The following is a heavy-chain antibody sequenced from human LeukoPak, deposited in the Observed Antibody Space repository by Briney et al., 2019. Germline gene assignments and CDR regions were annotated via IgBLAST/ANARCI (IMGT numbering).Heavy chain of an antibody. CDR3: ARGLSVTGYYFDF. J-gene: IGHJ4*02. Sequence: SQTLSLTCAISGDSVSSNSVAWNWIRQSPSRGLEWLGRTYYRSKWYHDYALSVKSRITINPDTSKNQFSLQLNFVTPEDTAVYYCARGLSVTGYYFDFWGQGTLVTVSS. D-gene: IGHD1-14*01. CDR1: GDSVSSNSVA. CDR2: TYYRSKWYH. V-gene: IGHV6-1*01.